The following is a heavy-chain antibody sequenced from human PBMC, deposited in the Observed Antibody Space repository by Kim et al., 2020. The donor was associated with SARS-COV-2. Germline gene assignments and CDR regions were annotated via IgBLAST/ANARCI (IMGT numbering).Heavy chain of an antibody. CDR1: GFTFSSYG. CDR3: AKYSGYPGFYYYYYGMDV. CDR2: ISYDGSNK. D-gene: IGHD5-12*01. J-gene: IGHJ6*02. V-gene: IGHV3-30*18. Sequence: GGSLRLSCAASGFTFSSYGMHWVRQAPGKGLEWVAVISYDGSNKYYADSVKGRFTISRDNSKNTLYLQMNSLRAEDTAVYYCAKYSGYPGFYYYYYGMDVWGQGTTVTVSS.